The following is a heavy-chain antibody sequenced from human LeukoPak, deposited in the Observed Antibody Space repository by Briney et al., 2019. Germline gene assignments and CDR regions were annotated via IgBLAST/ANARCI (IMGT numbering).Heavy chain of an antibody. V-gene: IGHV4-39*01. D-gene: IGHD4-23*01. Sequence: SETLSLTCAVSGGSFSSSYYFWGWIRQPPGKGLEWIGTIYYSGSTYYNPSLKSRVTISVDTSKNQFSLKLTSVTAADTAVYYCARSYGGHSVCDAFDIWGQGTMVTVSS. CDR1: GGSFSSSYYF. CDR3: ARSYGGHSVCDAFDI. J-gene: IGHJ3*02. CDR2: IYYSGST.